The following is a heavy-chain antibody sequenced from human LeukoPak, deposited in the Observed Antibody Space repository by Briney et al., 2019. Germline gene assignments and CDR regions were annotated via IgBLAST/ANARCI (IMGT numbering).Heavy chain of an antibody. J-gene: IGHJ4*02. Sequence: GGSLRLSCAASGFTFSNYAMHWVRQAPGKGLEWVAGIWSDGSNKYYADSVKGRFTISRDNSKNTLSLQVNSLRAEDTAVYYCTRVNRDWSPAYWGQGTLVTVSS. CDR2: IWSDGSNK. CDR1: GFTFSNYA. D-gene: IGHD3/OR15-3a*01. V-gene: IGHV3-33*01. CDR3: TRVNRDWSPAY.